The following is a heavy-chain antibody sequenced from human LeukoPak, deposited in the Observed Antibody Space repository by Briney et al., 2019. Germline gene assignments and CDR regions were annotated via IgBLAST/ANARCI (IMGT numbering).Heavy chain of an antibody. CDR1: GFSFSTYG. Sequence: GSLRLSCAASGFSFSTYGMHGARQAPGKGLEWVAVIAYDGSNKYYADSVKGRFTISRDNSKNTLYLQMESLRAEDTAVYYCAKGGSHVSGWLYGACDYWGQGTLVTVSS. CDR2: IAYDGSNK. J-gene: IGHJ4*02. CDR3: AKGGSHVSGWLYGACDY. D-gene: IGHD2-2*02. V-gene: IGHV3-30*18.